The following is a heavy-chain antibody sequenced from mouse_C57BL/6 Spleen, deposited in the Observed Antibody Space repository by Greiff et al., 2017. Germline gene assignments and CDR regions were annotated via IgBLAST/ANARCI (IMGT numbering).Heavy chain of an antibody. CDR1: GYTFTGYW. D-gene: IGHD2-10*02. Sequence: QVQLQQSGAELMKPGASVKLSCKATGYTFTGYWIEWVKQRPGHGLEWIGEILPGSGSTNYNEKFKGKATFTADTSSITAYMQLSSLTTEDSAIYYCARVGNREYGNLYAMDYWGQGTSVTVSS. V-gene: IGHV1-9*01. J-gene: IGHJ4*01. CDR3: ARVGNREYGNLYAMDY. CDR2: ILPGSGST.